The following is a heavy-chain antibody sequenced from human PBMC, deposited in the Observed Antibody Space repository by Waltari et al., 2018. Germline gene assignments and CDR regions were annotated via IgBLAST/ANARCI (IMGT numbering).Heavy chain of an antibody. CDR2: TYSRSKWYN. CDR3: ARDLRNTITWAYYYGIDV. V-gene: IGHV6-1*01. D-gene: IGHD2-2*01. J-gene: IGHJ6*02. Sequence: QVQLQESGPGLVKPSETLSLTCTVSSNSAAWNWISQSPSRGLEWLGRTYSRSKWYNDYAVSVKSRISIKPDTSKNQFSLQLTSVTPEDTAVYFCARDLRNTITWAYYYGIDVWGQGTTVTVSS. CDR1: TVSSNSAA.